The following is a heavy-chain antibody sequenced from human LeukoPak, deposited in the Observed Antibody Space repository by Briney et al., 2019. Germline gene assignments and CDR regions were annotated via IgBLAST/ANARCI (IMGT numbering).Heavy chain of an antibody. CDR2: IYTSGST. CDR3: ARQGTTGRSYYYYYMDV. D-gene: IGHD1-1*01. J-gene: IGHJ6*03. CDR1: GGSISSGSYY. Sequence: SETLSLTCTVSGGSISSGSYYWSWIRQPAGKGLGWIGRIYTSGSTNYNPSLKSRVTISVDTSKNQFSLKLSSVTAADTAVYYCARQGTTGRSYYYYYMDVWGKGTTVTVSS. V-gene: IGHV4-61*02.